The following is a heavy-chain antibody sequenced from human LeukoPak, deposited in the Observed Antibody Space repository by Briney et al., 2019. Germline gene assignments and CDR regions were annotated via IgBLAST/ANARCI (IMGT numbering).Heavy chain of an antibody. J-gene: IGHJ4*02. CDR1: GYTFTGYY. CDR3: ARDRVQYYYDSSGYYYVY. CDR2: INPNSGGT. V-gene: IGHV1-2*02. Sequence: VASVKVSCKASGYTFTGYYMHRVRQAPGQGLEWMGWINPNSGGTCYAQKFQGRVTMTSDTSISSAYMELSRLRSDDTAVYYCARDRVQYYYDSSGYYYVYWGQGTLVTVSS. D-gene: IGHD3-22*01.